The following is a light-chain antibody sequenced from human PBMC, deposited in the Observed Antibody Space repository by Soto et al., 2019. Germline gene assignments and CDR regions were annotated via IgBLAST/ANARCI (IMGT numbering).Light chain of an antibody. V-gene: IGKV3-20*01. CDR1: QSISSSY. J-gene: IGKJ1*01. CDR2: DAS. CDR3: QQYGYSPPWK. Sequence: DSLWPKSQAPVSLAPGERSTTYCPASQSISSSYLAWYQQTPGQAPRLLIYDASSRATGIPDRFSGSGSGTDFSLTISRLEPDDFAVYYCQQYGYSPPWKVGQLPKVDIK.